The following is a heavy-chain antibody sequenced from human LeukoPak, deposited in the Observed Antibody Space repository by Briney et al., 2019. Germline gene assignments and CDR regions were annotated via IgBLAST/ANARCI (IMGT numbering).Heavy chain of an antibody. CDR2: IDHRGDT. V-gene: IGHV4-34*01. D-gene: IGHD5-24*01. J-gene: IGHJ4*03. Sequence: SETLSLTCAVYGGSFSLFYWSWIRQSPGKGLEWIAEIDHRGDTNYNPSVKSRVTVSVDTSKNQFSLKVRSLSAADTAVYSCARGATISETGYFDFWGQGTLVTVSS. CDR3: ARGATISETGYFDF. CDR1: GGSFSLFY.